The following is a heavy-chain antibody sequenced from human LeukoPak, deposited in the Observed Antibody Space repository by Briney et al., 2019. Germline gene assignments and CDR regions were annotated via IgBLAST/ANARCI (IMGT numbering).Heavy chain of an antibody. CDR3: ATRSDGYSQFDF. CDR1: GYNFTSYW. D-gene: IGHD5-24*01. Sequence: GESLKISCKASGYNFTSYWIGWVRQMPGKSLEWMGIIYPGDSDTRYSPSFQGQVTISADKSVSTAYLQWSSLKASDSAIYYCATRSDGYSQFDFWGQGTLVTVSS. J-gene: IGHJ4*02. CDR2: IYPGDSDT. V-gene: IGHV5-51*01.